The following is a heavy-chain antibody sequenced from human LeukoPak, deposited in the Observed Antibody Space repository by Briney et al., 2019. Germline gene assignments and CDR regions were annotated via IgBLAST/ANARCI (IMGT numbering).Heavy chain of an antibody. CDR3: ATVKSSGYYYALDY. CDR1: GFTFSSYA. Sequence: PGGSLRLSCAASGFTFSSYAMNWVRQAPGKGLEWVSAISGSGGSTYYADSVKGRFTISRDNSKNTLYLQMNSLRAEDTAVYYCATVKSSGYYYALDYWGQGTLVTVSS. J-gene: IGHJ4*02. V-gene: IGHV3-23*01. CDR2: ISGSGGST. D-gene: IGHD3-22*01.